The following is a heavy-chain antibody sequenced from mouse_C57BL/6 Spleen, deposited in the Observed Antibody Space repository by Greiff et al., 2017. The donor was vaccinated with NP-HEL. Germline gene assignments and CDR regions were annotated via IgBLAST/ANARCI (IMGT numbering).Heavy chain of an antibody. J-gene: IGHJ1*03. D-gene: IGHD2-4*01. CDR1: GYAFTNYL. CDR2: INPGSGGT. CDR3: ARGIYYDYSGYFDV. V-gene: IGHV1-54*01. Sequence: VKLMESGAELVRPGTSVKVSCKASGYAFTNYLIEWVKQRPGQGLEWIGVINPGSGGTNYNEKFKGKATLTADKSSSTAYMQLSSLTSEDSAVYFCARGIYYDYSGYFDVWGTGTTVTVSS.